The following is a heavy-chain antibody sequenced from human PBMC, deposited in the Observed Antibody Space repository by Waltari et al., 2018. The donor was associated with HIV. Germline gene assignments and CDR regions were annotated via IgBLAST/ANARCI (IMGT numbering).Heavy chain of an antibody. J-gene: IGHJ4*02. D-gene: IGHD1-7*01. CDR3: ARGAGELQGRAFDY. CDR2: IYPSGST. CDR1: GGPISSYY. Sequence: QAQLQESGPGLVKPSETLSLTCSVSGGPISSYYWSWIRQPAGKGPEWIVRIYPSGSTNYSPSHKSRVTLSVDTSKNQFSLKLMSVIAADTAMYYCARGAGELQGRAFDYWGQGTLVTVSS. V-gene: IGHV4-4*07.